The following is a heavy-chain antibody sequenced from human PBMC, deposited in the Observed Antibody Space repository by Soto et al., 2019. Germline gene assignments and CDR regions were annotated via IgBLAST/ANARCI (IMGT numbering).Heavy chain of an antibody. D-gene: IGHD2-2*01. CDR2: IYYSGST. CDR1: GGSISSGDYY. J-gene: IGHJ6*02. V-gene: IGHV4-30-4*01. Sequence: QVQLQESGPGLVKPSQTLSLTCTVSGGSISSGDYYWSWIRQPPGKGLEWIGYIYYSGSTYYHPSLKSRVTISVDTSKNRFSLMLSSVTAADTAVYYCARDCISTSGPPGLGEYYYYGMDVWGQGTTVTVSS. CDR3: ARDCISTSGPPGLGEYYYYGMDV.